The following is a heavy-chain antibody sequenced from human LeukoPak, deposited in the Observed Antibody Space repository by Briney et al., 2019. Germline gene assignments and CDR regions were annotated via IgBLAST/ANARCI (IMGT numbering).Heavy chain of an antibody. CDR1: GGSISSYY. V-gene: IGHV4-4*07. D-gene: IGHD3-10*01. Sequence: SETLSLTCTVSGGSISSYYWSWMRQPDGKGLEWIGRIYSSGSTNYNPSLKSRVTMSVDTPKNQFSLKLSSVTAADTAVYYCARDLIVPDAMTGSGSYSTDYWGQGTLVTVSS. CDR3: ARDLIVPDAMTGSGSYSTDY. CDR2: IYSSGST. J-gene: IGHJ4*02.